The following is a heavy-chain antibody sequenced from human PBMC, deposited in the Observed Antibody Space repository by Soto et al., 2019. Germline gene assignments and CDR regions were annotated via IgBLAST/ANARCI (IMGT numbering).Heavy chain of an antibody. CDR2: ISGSGGST. CDR3: AKDSCSGGSCYWYFDL. V-gene: IGHV3-23*01. CDR1: GFTFSSYA. J-gene: IGHJ2*01. Sequence: EVQLLESGGGLVQPGGSLRLSCAASGFTFSSYAMSWVRQAPGKGLEWVSAISGSGGSTYYADSVKGRFTISRDSSKNTLYLQLNSLRAEDTAVYYCAKDSCSGGSCYWYFDLWGRGTLVTVSS. D-gene: IGHD2-15*01.